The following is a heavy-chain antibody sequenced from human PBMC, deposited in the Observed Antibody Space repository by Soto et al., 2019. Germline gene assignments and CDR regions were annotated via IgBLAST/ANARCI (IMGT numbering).Heavy chain of an antibody. CDR2: IIPLLDIA. CDR3: VRDSPIGSTYSGYDGIDY. J-gene: IGHJ4*02. Sequence: QVQLVQSGAEVKKPGSSVKVSCKASGGTFSNDIITWVRQAPGQGLEWMGRIIPLLDIANYAQKFQGRVTITADKSTSTAYMELNILRSEDTAVYYCVRDSPIGSTYSGYDGIDYWGQGTLVTVSS. CDR1: GGTFSNDI. D-gene: IGHD5-12*01. V-gene: IGHV1-69*08.